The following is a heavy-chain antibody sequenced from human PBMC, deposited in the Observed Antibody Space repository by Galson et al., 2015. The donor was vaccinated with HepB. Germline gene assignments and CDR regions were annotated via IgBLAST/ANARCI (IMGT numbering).Heavy chain of an antibody. J-gene: IGHJ6*03. Sequence: SVKVSCKVSGYNLTELSMHWVRQAPGKGPEWMGGFDPEDGETIYAQKFQGRVTITADTSTDTAYMELSSLRSEDTAVYYCATAPDIEVVPAALKKDYYYDMDVWGKGTTVTVSS. CDR3: ATAPDIEVVPAALKKDYYYDMDV. CDR1: GYNLTELS. CDR2: FDPEDGET. V-gene: IGHV1-24*01. D-gene: IGHD2-2*01.